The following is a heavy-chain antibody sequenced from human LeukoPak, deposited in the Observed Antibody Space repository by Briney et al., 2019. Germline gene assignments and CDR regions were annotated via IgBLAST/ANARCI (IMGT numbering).Heavy chain of an antibody. D-gene: IGHD1-26*01. CDR1: GFTFSSHW. CDR2: INQDGSEK. CDR3: ATSGGAFAY. V-gene: IGHV3-7*01. Sequence: GGSLRLSCAASGFTFSSHWMTWVRQVPGKGPEWVANINQDGSEKYCVDSVKGRFTISGDNAKNSLYLQMNSLRLEDTAVYYCATSGGAFAYWGQGTLVTVSS. J-gene: IGHJ4*02.